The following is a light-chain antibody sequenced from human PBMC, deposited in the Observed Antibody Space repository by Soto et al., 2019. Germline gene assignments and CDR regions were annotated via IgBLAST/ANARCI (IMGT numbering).Light chain of an antibody. V-gene: IGLV3-21*02. CDR2: DDS. CDR1: NIGNKS. J-gene: IGLJ1*01. Sequence: SYELAQPPSVSVAPGQTARIPCGGNNIGNKSVHRYQQKPGQAPVLVVYDDSDRPSGIPERFSGSTSGNTATLTISRVEAGDEADYYCQVWDSSSDHYVFGTGTKVTVL. CDR3: QVWDSSSDHYV.